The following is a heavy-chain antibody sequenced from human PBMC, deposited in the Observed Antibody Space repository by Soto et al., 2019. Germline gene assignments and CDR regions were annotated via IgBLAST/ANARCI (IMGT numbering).Heavy chain of an antibody. V-gene: IGHV4-59*02. CDR1: GGSVSSYW. Sequence: NPSETLSLTCSVSGGSVSSYWWSWIRQPPGKGLEWIGYIYYTGSTNYSPSLKGRVTISLDASKSQFSLKLTSVTAADTAVYYCATNGDYYDRSRPKYFPHWGQGTLVTVSS. J-gene: IGHJ1*01. D-gene: IGHD3-22*01. CDR2: IYYTGST. CDR3: ATNGDYYDRSRPKYFPH.